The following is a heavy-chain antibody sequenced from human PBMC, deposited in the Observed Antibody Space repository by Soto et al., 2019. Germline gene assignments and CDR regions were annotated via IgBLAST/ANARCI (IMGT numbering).Heavy chain of an antibody. D-gene: IGHD4-17*01. J-gene: IGHJ6*02. CDR3: ATGATVGIYHYYGLDV. Sequence: ASVKVSCKVSGFTLTELSIHWVRQAPGKGLEWMGGFDPEDGETIYAQKFQGRVTMTEDTSTDTAYMDLSSLRPEDTAVYYCATGATVGIYHYYGLDVWGQGTTVTVSS. CDR1: GFTLTELS. CDR2: FDPEDGET. V-gene: IGHV1-24*01.